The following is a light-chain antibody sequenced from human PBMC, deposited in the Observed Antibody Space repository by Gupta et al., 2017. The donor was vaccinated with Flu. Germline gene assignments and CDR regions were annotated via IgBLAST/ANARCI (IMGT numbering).Light chain of an antibody. CDR2: EIS. Sequence: ISCKSSERLLYSDGKTYLNWYLQKPSQPPQLLIHEISKRFSGVPDRISGSGSGTDFTLKISRVEAADVGIYYCMQSIHLPSTFGGGTKVEIK. CDR3: MQSIHLPST. V-gene: IGKV2D-29*01. CDR1: ERLLYSDGKTY. J-gene: IGKJ4*01.